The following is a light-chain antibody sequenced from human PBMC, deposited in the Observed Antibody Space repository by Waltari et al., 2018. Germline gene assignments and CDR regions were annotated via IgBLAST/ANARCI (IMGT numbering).Light chain of an antibody. CDR3: QQYNSYPFT. J-gene: IGKJ2*01. CDR1: QDISNF. CDR2: DAF. Sequence: DIQMTQSPSSLSASVGDRVTLTCRASQDISNFLTWFQQRPGQAPKSLIYDAFSLQSGVPSKFSGSGSGTEFTLTISSLQPEDFATYYCQQYNSYPFTFGQGTKLEIK. V-gene: IGKV1-16*02.